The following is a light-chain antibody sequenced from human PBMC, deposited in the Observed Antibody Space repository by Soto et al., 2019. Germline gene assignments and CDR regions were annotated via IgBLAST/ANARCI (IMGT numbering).Light chain of an antibody. Sequence: DIQMTQSPSTLSASIGDRVTITCRASQNINNWIAWYQQKPGKAPKFLIYDASTLESGVPSRFSGSGFGTEFSLTISSLQPGDFVSYYCQHMRTFGQGTKVDIK. V-gene: IGKV1-5*01. CDR1: QNINNW. J-gene: IGKJ1*01. CDR2: DAS. CDR3: QHMRT.